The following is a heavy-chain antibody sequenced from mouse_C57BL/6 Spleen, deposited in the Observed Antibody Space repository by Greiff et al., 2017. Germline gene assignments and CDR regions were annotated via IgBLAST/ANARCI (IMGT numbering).Heavy chain of an antibody. CDR2: IGPNSGGT. D-gene: IGHD1-1*01. V-gene: IGHV1-72*01. J-gene: IGHJ4*01. Sequence: QVQLQQPGAELVKPGASVKLSCKASGYTFTSYWMHWVKQRPGRGLEWMGRIGPNSGGTKYNEKFKSKATLTVDKTSSTAYMQLSSLTSEDSEVYYCARGNYYGSGGDYAMDYWGQGASVTVSS. CDR1: GYTFTSYW. CDR3: ARGNYYGSGGDYAMDY.